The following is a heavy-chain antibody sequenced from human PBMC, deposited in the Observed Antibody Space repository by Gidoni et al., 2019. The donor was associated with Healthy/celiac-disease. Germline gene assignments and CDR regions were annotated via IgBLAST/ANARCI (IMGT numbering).Heavy chain of an antibody. CDR1: GFPFSSYA. CDR3: AKGKYYYDSSGYKSKYYFDY. J-gene: IGHJ4*02. D-gene: IGHD3-22*01. V-gene: IGHV3-23*01. Sequence: EVQLLESGGGLVQPGGSLRLSCAASGFPFSSYALSWVRQAPGKGLEWVSAISGSGGSTYYADSVKGRFTISRDNSKNTLYLKMNSLRAEDTAVYYCAKGKYYYDSSGYKSKYYFDYWGQGTLVTVSS. CDR2: ISGSGGST.